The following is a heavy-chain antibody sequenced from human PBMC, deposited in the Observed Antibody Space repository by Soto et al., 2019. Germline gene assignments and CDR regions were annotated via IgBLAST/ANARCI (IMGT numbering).Heavy chain of an antibody. CDR1: GGTFSSYA. CDR2: IIPIFGTA. CDR3: AKPYGSGSYRAFDI. V-gene: IGHV1-69*01. J-gene: IGHJ3*02. D-gene: IGHD3-10*01. Sequence: QVKLVQSGAEVKKPGSSVKVSCKASGGTFSSYAISWVRQAPGQGLEWMGGIIPIFGTANYAQKFQGRVTITADESTSTAYMELSSLRSEDTAVYYCAKPYGSGSYRAFDIWGQGTMVTVSS.